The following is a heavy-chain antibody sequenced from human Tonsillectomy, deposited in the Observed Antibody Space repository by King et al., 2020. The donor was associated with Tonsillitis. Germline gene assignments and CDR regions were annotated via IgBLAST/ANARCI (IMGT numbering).Heavy chain of an antibody. Sequence: VQLQESGPGLVKPSETLSLTCTVSGGSISSYYWSWIRQPPGKGLEWIGYIYYSGSTNYNPSLKSRVTISVDTSKNQFSLKLSSVTAADTAVYYCALGGGYSYGYGSAFDYWGQGTLVTVSS. CDR1: GGSISSYY. CDR3: ALGGGYSYGYGSAFDY. D-gene: IGHD5-18*01. V-gene: IGHV4-59*01. CDR2: IYYSGST. J-gene: IGHJ4*02.